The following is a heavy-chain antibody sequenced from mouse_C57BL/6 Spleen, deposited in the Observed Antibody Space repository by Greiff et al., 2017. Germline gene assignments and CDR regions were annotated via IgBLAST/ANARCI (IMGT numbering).Heavy chain of an antibody. CDR3: ARSYLYYYGSSYFDY. J-gene: IGHJ2*01. D-gene: IGHD1-1*01. CDR2: IYPRSGNT. Sequence: VQLQQSGAELARPGASVKLSCKASGYTFTSYGISWVKQRTGQGLEWIGEIYPRSGNTYYNEKFKGKATLTADKSSSTAYMELRSLTSEYSAVYFCARSYLYYYGSSYFDYWGQGTTLTVSS. V-gene: IGHV1-81*01. CDR1: GYTFTSYG.